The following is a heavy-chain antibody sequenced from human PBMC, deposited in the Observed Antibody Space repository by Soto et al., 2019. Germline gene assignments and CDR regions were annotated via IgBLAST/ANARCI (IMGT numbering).Heavy chain of an antibody. D-gene: IGHD1-7*01. CDR1: GFTISTHG. CDR3: AAATTWNFHFTY. CDR2: IWYDGSNK. J-gene: IGHJ4*02. Sequence: QAQLVESGGGVVQPGTSLRLSCSASGFTISTHGMHWVRQAPGKGLEWLANIWYDGSNKFYAESVKGRFSISKDNSKSTLYLQMSSLRAEDTSVYYCAAATTWNFHFTYCGQGTQVIVAS. V-gene: IGHV3-33*03.